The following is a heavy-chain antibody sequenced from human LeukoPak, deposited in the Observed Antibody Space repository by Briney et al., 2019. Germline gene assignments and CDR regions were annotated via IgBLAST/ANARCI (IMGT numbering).Heavy chain of an antibody. V-gene: IGHV3-15*01. CDR1: GSTFSNAW. D-gene: IGHD6-6*01. Sequence: PGGSLRLSCAASGSTFSNAWMSWVRQAPEKGLEWVGHINTKTDGGAADYAAPVRGRFTISRDDSKNTLHLQMNSLKTEDTGVYYCTTDQRGIAARIFYYYMDVWGKGTTVTVSS. CDR3: TTDQRGIAARIFYYYMDV. CDR2: INTKTDGGAA. J-gene: IGHJ6*03.